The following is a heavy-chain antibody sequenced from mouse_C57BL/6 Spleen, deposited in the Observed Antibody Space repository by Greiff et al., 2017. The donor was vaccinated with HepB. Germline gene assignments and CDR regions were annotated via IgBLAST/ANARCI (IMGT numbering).Heavy chain of an antibody. V-gene: IGHV1-52*01. CDR1: GYTFTSYW. CDR2: IDPSDSET. Sequence: QVQLQQPGAELVRPGSSVKLSCKASGYTFTSYWMHWVKQRPIQGLEWIGNIDPSDSETHYNQKFKDKATLTVDKSSSTAYMQLSSLTSEDSAVYYWQREGRLRLPCFASGAKGLWSLSLQ. J-gene: IGHJ3*01. CDR3: QREGRLRLPCFAS. D-gene: IGHD3-2*02.